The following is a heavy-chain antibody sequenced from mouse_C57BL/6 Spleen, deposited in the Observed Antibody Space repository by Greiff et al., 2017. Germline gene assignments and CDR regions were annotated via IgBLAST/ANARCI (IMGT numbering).Heavy chain of an antibody. CDR1: GYTFTDYY. D-gene: IGHD1-1*01. V-gene: IGHV1-26*01. CDR3: ARSSTVVGDAMDY. J-gene: IGHJ4*01. Sequence: VQLQQSGPELVKPGASVKISCKASGYTFTDYYMNWVKPSHGKSLEWIGDLNPNNGGTSYNQKFKGKDTLTVDKSSSTAYMELRSLTSEDSALYSCARSSTVVGDAMDYWGQGTSVTVSS. CDR2: LNPNNGGT.